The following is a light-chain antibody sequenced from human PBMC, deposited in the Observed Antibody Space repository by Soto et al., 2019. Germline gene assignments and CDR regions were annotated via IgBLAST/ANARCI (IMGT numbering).Light chain of an antibody. CDR3: QQYGNAPFT. J-gene: IGKJ3*01. V-gene: IGKV3-20*01. CDR2: GAS. CDR1: QSVSSSY. Sequence: EIVLTQSPGTLSFSPGERATLTCRASQSVSSSYLAWFQQNPGQAPRLLIYGASSRATGIPDRFSGSGSGTDFTLTISRLEPEDFAVYYGQQYGNAPFTFGPGTKVDIK.